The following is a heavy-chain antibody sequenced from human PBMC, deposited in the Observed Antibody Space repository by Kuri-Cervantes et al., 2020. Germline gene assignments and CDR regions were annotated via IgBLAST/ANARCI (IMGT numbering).Heavy chain of an antibody. CDR3: LVPAATSWPLDV. Sequence: GESLKISCAASGFTFSDYYMSWIRQAPGKGLEWVSYISSSSYIYYADSVKGRFTISRDNAKNSLYLQMNSLRAEDTAVYYCLVPAATSWPLDVWGQGTTVTVSS. D-gene: IGHD2-2*01. CDR2: ISSSSYI. V-gene: IGHV3-69-1*01. J-gene: IGHJ6*02. CDR1: GFTFSDYY.